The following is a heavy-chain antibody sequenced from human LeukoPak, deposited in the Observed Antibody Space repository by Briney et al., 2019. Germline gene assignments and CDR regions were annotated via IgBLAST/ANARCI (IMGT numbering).Heavy chain of an antibody. D-gene: IGHD2-15*01. Sequence: SETLSLTCTVSGGSISSYYWSWIRQPAGKGLEWIGRIYTSGSTNYNPSLKSRVTMSVDTSKNQFSLKLSSVTAADTAVYYCARDRGYCSGGSCLHYYYYMDVWGKGTTVTVSS. CDR1: GGSISSYY. J-gene: IGHJ6*03. CDR2: IYTSGST. CDR3: ARDRGYCSGGSCLHYYYYMDV. V-gene: IGHV4-4*07.